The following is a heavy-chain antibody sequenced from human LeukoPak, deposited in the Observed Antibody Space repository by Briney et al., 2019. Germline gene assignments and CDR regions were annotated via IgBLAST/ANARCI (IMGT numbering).Heavy chain of an antibody. V-gene: IGHV3-23*01. J-gene: IGHJ4*01. Sequence: GGSLRLSCAASGFTFGNFAMTWVRQAPGKGLEWVSAITGSGGGKYYADSVKGRFVVSRDNSENTLDLQMNSLRAEDTAVYYCAKGLQHSNLDWGHGTLVTVSS. CDR3: AKGLQHSNLD. CDR1: GFTFGNFA. CDR2: ITGSGGGK. D-gene: IGHD5-18*01.